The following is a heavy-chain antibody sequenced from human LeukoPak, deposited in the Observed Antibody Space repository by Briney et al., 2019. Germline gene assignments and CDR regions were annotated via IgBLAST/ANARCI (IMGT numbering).Heavy chain of an antibody. CDR2: MNPNSGNT. D-gene: IGHD5-12*01. CDR1: GYTFTSYD. CDR3: ARGPRGMSGYDGDY. J-gene: IGHJ4*02. Sequence: ASVEVSCKASGYTFTSYDINWVRQATGQGLEWMGWMNPNSGNTGYAQKFQGRVTMTRNTSISTAYMELSSLRSEDTAVYYCARGPRGMSGYDGDYWGQGTLVTVSS. V-gene: IGHV1-8*01.